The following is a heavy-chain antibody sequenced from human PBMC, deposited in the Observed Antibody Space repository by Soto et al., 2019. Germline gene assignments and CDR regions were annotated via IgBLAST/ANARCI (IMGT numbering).Heavy chain of an antibody. D-gene: IGHD3-10*01. Sequence: QVQLVESGGGVVQPGRSLRLSCAASGFTFSSYGMHWVRQAPGKGLEWVAVISYDGSNKYYADSVKGRFTISRDNSKNTLYLQMNSLRAEDTAVYYCAKGSRLGEFSNPVDYWGQGTLVTVSS. CDR3: AKGSRLGEFSNPVDY. V-gene: IGHV3-30*18. CDR1: GFTFSSYG. J-gene: IGHJ4*02. CDR2: ISYDGSNK.